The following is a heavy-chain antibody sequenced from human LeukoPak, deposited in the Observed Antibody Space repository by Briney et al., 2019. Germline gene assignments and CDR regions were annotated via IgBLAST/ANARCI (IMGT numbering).Heavy chain of an antibody. D-gene: IGHD3-9*01. V-gene: IGHV4-30-4*01. J-gene: IGHJ3*02. CDR1: GGSISSGDYY. CDR3: ARSYYDILTGPGGFDI. Sequence: SQTLSLTCTVSGGSISSGDYYWSWIRQPPGKGLEWIGYIYYSGSTYYNPSLKSRVTISVDTSKNQFSLELSSVTAADTAVYYCARSYYDILTGPGGFDIWGQGTMVTVSS. CDR2: IYYSGST.